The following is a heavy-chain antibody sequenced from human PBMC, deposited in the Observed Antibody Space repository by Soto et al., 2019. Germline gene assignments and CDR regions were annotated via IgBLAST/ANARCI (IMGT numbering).Heavy chain of an antibody. V-gene: IGHV3-21*01. CDR3: ASIGFCSGGSCYSF. CDR2: ISSSSYI. J-gene: IGHJ4*02. D-gene: IGHD2-15*01. CDR1: GFTFSSYS. Sequence: GGSLRLSCAASGFTFSSYSMNWVRQAPGKGLEWVSSISSSSYIYYADSVKGRFTISRDNAKNSLYLQMNGLRAEDTAVYYCASIGFCSGGSCYSFWGQGTLVTVSS.